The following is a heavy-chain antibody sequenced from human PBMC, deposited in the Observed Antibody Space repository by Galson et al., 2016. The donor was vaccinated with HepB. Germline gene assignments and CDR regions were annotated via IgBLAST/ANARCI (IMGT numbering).Heavy chain of an antibody. D-gene: IGHD2-21*01. V-gene: IGHV5-10-1*01. J-gene: IGHJ4*02. Sequence: QSGAEVKKPGESLRISCNSSGSIFDNYWIFWVRQMPGKGLEWLGRINPSDSYTDYSPSFQGHVTISVDKSITTAHLQWASLKASDTAMYYCAREGGLDAYLYWGQGTLVTVSS. CDR3: AREGGLDAYLY. CDR1: GSIFDNYW. CDR2: INPSDSYT.